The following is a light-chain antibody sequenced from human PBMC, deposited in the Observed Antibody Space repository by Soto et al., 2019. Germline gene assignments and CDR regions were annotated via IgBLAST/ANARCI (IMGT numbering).Light chain of an antibody. J-gene: IGKJ1*01. CDR2: GAS. CDR3: QQYGSSPATWT. Sequence: EIVLTQSPGTLSLSPGERATLSCRASQSVSSSYLAWYQQKPGQAPRLLIYGASRRATGIPDRFSGSGSGTDFTLTISRLEPEDFAVYYCQQYGSSPATWTFGQGTKVEIK. CDR1: QSVSSSY. V-gene: IGKV3-20*01.